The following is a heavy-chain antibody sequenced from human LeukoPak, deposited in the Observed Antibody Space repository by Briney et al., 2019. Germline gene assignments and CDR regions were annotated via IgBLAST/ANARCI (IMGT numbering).Heavy chain of an antibody. D-gene: IGHD3-22*01. CDR3: ARVGYYYDSSGYYEAFDI. CDR2: IKQDGSEK. J-gene: IGHJ3*02. Sequence: PGGSLRLSCAASGFTFSSYWMSWVRQAPGKGLEWVANIKQDGSEKYYVDSVKGRFTISRDNAKNSLYLQMNSLRAEDTAVYYCARVGYYYDSSGYYEAFDIWGQGTMVTVSS. CDR1: GFTFSSYW. V-gene: IGHV3-7*01.